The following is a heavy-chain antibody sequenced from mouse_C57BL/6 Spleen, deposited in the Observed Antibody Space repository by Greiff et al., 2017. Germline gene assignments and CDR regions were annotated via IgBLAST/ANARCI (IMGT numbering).Heavy chain of an antibody. D-gene: IGHD3-2*02. CDR3: ASGKWDSAGYYAMDY. Sequence: QVQLQQPGAELVRPGSSVKLSCKASGYTFTSYWMHWVKQSPIQGLEWIGNIDPSDSETHYNQKFKDKATLTVDKSSSTAYMQLSSLTSDDSAVDYCASGKWDSAGYYAMDYWGQGTSVTVSS. V-gene: IGHV1-52*01. J-gene: IGHJ4*01. CDR2: IDPSDSET. CDR1: GYTFTSYW.